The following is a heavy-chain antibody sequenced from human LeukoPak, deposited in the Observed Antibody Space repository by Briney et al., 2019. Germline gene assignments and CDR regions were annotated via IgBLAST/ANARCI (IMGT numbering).Heavy chain of an antibody. D-gene: IGHD3-16*01. V-gene: IGHV3-48*01. CDR2: ISRSSATI. CDR3: ARDRRDTGLKYYSMHV. Sequence: GGSLRLSCEGSGFSLSAYNMNWVRQAPGKGLESVAYISRSSATIFYADSVKGRFTISRDNAKNSLYLQMNSLRPEDTAVYFCARDRRDTGLKYYSMHVWRQGPTV. J-gene: IGHJ6*02. CDR1: GFSLSAYN.